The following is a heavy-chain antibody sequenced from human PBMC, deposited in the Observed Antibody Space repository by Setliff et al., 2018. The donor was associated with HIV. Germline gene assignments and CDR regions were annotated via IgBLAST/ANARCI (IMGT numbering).Heavy chain of an antibody. V-gene: IGHV4-39*01. Sequence: SETLSLTCSVSGGSITSSGYHWGWIRQPPGKGLEWIGNIYYSGDTFYNASLRSRLTLSVDTSKTQFSLRLNSVTASDTAMYYCTRHRGPPWDAFDIWGQGTMVTVSS. CDR2: IYYSGDT. CDR3: TRHRGPPWDAFDI. CDR1: GGSITSSGYH. J-gene: IGHJ3*02.